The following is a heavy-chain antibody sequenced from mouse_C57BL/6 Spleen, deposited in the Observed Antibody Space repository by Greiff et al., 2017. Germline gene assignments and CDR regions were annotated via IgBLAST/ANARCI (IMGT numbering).Heavy chain of an antibody. CDR2: INPYSGTT. CDR1: GYSFTDYN. CDR3: ARHGSIYGYFDV. V-gene: IGHV1-39*01. Sequence: VQLQQSGPELVKPGASVKISCKASGYSFTDYNMNWVKQSNGKSLEWLGVINPYSGTTCYHQKFKGQATLSVNQYSSTAYMQLNSRTSEDSSVYYWARHGSIYGYFDVWGTGTTVTVSS. D-gene: IGHD1-1*01. J-gene: IGHJ1*03.